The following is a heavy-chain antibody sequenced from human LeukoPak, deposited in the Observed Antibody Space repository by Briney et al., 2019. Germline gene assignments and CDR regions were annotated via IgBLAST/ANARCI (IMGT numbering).Heavy chain of an antibody. Sequence: GGSLRLSCAASGFTFSSYAMHGVRQAPGKGLEWVAVISYDGSNKYYADSVKGRFTISRDNSKNTLYLQMNSLRAEDTAVYYCARDITGTTGAFDIWGQGTMVTVSS. CDR2: ISYDGSNK. CDR3: ARDITGTTGAFDI. J-gene: IGHJ3*02. CDR1: GFTFSSYA. V-gene: IGHV3-30-3*01. D-gene: IGHD1-7*01.